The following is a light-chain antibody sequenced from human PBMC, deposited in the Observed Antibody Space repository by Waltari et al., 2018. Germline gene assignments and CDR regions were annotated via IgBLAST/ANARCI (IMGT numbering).Light chain of an antibody. Sequence: DIVMTQSPDSLAVSLGERATINCQSTQSVLYSSNNKNDLAWYQKKTGQPPKLLIYWASTRESGVPDRFSGSGSGTDFTLTISSLQAEDVAVYYCQQYYSTPRGTFGQGTKVEIK. CDR1: QSVLYSSNNKND. J-gene: IGKJ1*01. V-gene: IGKV4-1*01. CDR2: WAS. CDR3: QQYYSTPRGT.